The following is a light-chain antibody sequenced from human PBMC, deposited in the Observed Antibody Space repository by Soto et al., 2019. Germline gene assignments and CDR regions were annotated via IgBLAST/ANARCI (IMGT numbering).Light chain of an antibody. J-gene: IGLJ1*01. Sequence: QSVLTQPASVSGSPGQSITISCTGTSSDVGAYDFVSWYQHHPGKAPKLVTFDVTHRPPGISDRFSGSKSANTASLTISGLQAEDEAFYYCSSDTNRSTLVFGGGTKVTVL. V-gene: IGLV2-14*01. CDR2: DVT. CDR1: SSDVGAYDF. CDR3: SSDTNRSTLV.